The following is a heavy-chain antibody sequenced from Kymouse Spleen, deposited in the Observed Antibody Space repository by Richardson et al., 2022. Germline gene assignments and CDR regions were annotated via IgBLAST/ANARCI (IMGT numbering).Heavy chain of an antibody. CDR3: ARERRGPSIAARHDAFDI. J-gene: IGHJ3*02. CDR2: IYYSGST. CDR1: GGSVSSGSYY. Sequence: QVQLQESGPGLVKPSETLSLTCTVSGGSVSSGSYYWSWIRQPPGKGLEWIGYIYYSGSTNYNPSLKSRVTISVDTSKNQFSLKLSSVTAADTAVYYCARERRGPSIAARHDAFDIWGQGTMVTVSS. V-gene: IGHV4-61*01. D-gene: IGHD6-6*01.